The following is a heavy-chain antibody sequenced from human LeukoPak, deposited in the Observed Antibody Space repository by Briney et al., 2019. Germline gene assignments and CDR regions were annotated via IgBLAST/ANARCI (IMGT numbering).Heavy chain of an antibody. CDR2: IYYSGST. CDR1: GGSFSGYY. D-gene: IGHD3-10*01. V-gene: IGHV4-59*06. CDR3: AILITMVRAEGNWFDP. J-gene: IGHJ5*02. Sequence: SETLSLTCAVYGGSFSGYYWSWIRQPPGKGLEWIGYIYYSGSTYYNPSLKSRVTISVDTSKNQFSLKLSSVTAADTAVYYCAILITMVRAEGNWFDPWGQGTLVTVSS.